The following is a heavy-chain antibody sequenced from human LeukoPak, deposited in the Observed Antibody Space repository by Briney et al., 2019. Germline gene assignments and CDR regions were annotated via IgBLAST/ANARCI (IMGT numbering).Heavy chain of an antibody. CDR3: ASFRIAARPYYFDY. CDR2: ISWNSGSI. Sequence: GGSLRLSCAASGFTFDDYAMHWVRQAPGKGLEWVSGISWNSGSIGYADSVKGRFTISRDNSKNTLYLQMNSLRAEDTAVYYCASFRIAARPYYFDYWGQGTLVTVSS. J-gene: IGHJ4*02. V-gene: IGHV3-9*01. CDR1: GFTFDDYA. D-gene: IGHD6-6*01.